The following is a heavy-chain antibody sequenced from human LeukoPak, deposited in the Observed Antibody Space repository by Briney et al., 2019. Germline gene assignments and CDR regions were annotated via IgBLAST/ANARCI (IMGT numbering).Heavy chain of an antibody. CDR1: GFTFNNYW. Sequence: GGSLRLSCAASGFTFNNYWMHWVRQAPGKGLVWVSGINSDGSSATYADSVKGRFTISRDNAKNTLYLEMNSLRAEDTAVFYCARDQYDTWSRRGNFDSWGQGTLVIVSS. J-gene: IGHJ4*02. V-gene: IGHV3-74*01. D-gene: IGHD3-3*01. CDR3: ARDQYDTWSRRGNFDS. CDR2: INSDGSSA.